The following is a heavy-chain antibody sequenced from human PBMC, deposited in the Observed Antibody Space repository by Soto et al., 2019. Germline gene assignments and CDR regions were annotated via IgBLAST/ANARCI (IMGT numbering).Heavy chain of an antibody. CDR2: IWYDGSNK. CDR1: GFTSSSYG. D-gene: IGHD1-26*01. J-gene: IGHJ6*02. V-gene: IGHV3-33*01. CDR3: ARDYSGSYPFYYYYYGMDV. Sequence: GGSLRLSCAASGFTSSSYGMHWVRQAPGKGLEWVAVIWYDGSNKYYADSVKGRFTISRDNSKNTLYLQMNSLRAEDTAVYYCARDYSGSYPFYYYYYGMDVWGQGTTVTVSS.